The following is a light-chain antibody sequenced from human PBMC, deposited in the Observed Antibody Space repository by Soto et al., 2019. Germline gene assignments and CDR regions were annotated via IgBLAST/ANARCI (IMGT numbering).Light chain of an antibody. CDR1: QSISIW. CDR2: KAS. V-gene: IGKV1-5*03. CDR3: QQYSTYTPRT. J-gene: IGKJ1*01. Sequence: DIQMTQSPSTLSASVGDRVTITGLASQSISIWLAWYQQKPGKAPKILIYKASSLESGVPSRFSGSRSGQEFNLTISSLQPDDFATYYCQQYSTYTPRTFGQGTK.